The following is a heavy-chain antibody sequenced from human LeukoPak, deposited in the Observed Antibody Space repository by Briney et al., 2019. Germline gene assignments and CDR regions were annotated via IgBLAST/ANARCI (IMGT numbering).Heavy chain of an antibody. V-gene: IGHV3-74*01. J-gene: IGHJ6*02. Sequence: GGSLRLSCAASGFTFSSYWMHWVRQAPGKGLVWVSRINSDGSSTSYADSVKGRFTISRDNAKNSLYLQMNSLRAEDTAVYYCARDPEMADYGMDVWGQGTTVTVSS. CDR3: ARDPEMADYGMDV. CDR2: INSDGSST. D-gene: IGHD5-24*01. CDR1: GFTFSSYW.